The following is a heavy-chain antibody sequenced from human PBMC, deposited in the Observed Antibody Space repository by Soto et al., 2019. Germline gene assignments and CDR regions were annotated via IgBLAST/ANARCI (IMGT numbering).Heavy chain of an antibody. CDR3: ARGANGFYYFDY. J-gene: IGHJ4*02. CDR2: ITRDGSST. CDR1: GFSLSDYW. Sequence: EVQLVESGGGLVQPGGSLRLSCAASGFSLSDYWMHWVRQAPGEGLVWLSRITRDGSSTNYAESVKGRFTISRDNAKNKLDLQVISLGGEDTAVYYCARGANGFYYFDYWGQGTLGTVSS. D-gene: IGHD2-8*01. V-gene: IGHV3-74*01.